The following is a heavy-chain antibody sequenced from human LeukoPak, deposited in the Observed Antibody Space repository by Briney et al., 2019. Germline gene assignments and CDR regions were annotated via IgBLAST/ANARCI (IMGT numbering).Heavy chain of an antibody. Sequence: KSSETLSPTCTVSGGSISSGGYYWSWIRQHPGKGLEWIGYIYYSGSTYYNPSLKSRVTISVDTSKNQFSLKLSSVTAAGTAVYYCARGVPAAMISWFDPWGQGTLVTVSS. CDR1: GGSISSGGYY. V-gene: IGHV4-31*03. J-gene: IGHJ5*02. CDR3: ARGVPAAMISWFDP. CDR2: IYYSGST. D-gene: IGHD2-2*01.